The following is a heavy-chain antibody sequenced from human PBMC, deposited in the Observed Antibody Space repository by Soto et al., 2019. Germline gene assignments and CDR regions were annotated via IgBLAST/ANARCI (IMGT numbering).Heavy chain of an antibody. V-gene: IGHV4-4*07. Sequence: SETLSLTCTVSGGSISSYYWSWMRQPAGKGLEWIGRIYTSGSTNYNPSLKSRVTMSVDTSKNQFSLKLSSVTAADTAVYYCARTIAVAGDFDYWGQGTLVTVSS. CDR2: IYTSGST. J-gene: IGHJ4*02. D-gene: IGHD6-19*01. CDR3: ARTIAVAGDFDY. CDR1: GGSISSYY.